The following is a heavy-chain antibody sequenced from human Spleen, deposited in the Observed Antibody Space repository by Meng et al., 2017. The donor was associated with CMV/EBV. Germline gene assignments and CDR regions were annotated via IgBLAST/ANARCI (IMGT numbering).Heavy chain of an antibody. CDR3: ANGELGYCSSTSCSDAFDI. CDR1: GFTFDDYA. J-gene: IGHJ3*02. CDR2: ISWDGGST. D-gene: IGHD2-2*01. Sequence: GGSLRLSCAASGFTFDDYAMHWVRQAPGKGLEWVSLISWDGGSTYYADSVKGRFIISRDNSKNTLYLQMNSLRAEDTALYYCANGELGYCSSTSCSDAFDIWGQGTMVTVSS. V-gene: IGHV3-43D*03.